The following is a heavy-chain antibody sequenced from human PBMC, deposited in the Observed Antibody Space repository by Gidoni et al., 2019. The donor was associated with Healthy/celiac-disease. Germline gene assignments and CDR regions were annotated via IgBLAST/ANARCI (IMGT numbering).Heavy chain of an antibody. D-gene: IGHD1-26*01. Sequence: QVQLQQWGAGLLKPSETLSLTCAVYGGSFSGYYWSWIRQPPGKGLEWIGEINHSGSTNYNPSLKSRVTIAVDTSKNQFSLKLSSVTAADTAVYYCAPLGGRGVGYYYYYGMDVWGQGTTVTVSS. V-gene: IGHV4-34*01. CDR2: INHSGST. CDR1: GGSFSGYY. CDR3: APLGGRGVGYYYYYGMDV. J-gene: IGHJ6*02.